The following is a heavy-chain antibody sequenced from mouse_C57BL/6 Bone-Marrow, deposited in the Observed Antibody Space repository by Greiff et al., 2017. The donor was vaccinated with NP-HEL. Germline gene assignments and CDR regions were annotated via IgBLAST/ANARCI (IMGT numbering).Heavy chain of an antibody. V-gene: IGHV1-81*01. Sequence: QVQLQQSGAELARPGASVKLSCKASGYTFTSYGISWVKQRTGQGLEWIGEIYPRSGNTYYNEKFKGKATLTADKSSSTAYVKLRSLTSEGSAVYFCARERTFITTVVAYYFDNWGEGTTLTVSS. CDR3: ARERTFITTVVAYYFDN. J-gene: IGHJ2*01. CDR2: IYPRSGNT. CDR1: GYTFTSYG. D-gene: IGHD1-1*01.